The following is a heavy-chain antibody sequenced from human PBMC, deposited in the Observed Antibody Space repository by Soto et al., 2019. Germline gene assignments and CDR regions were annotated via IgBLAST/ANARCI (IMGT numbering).Heavy chain of an antibody. CDR1: GGSISSYY. J-gene: IGHJ6*03. Sequence: SETLCLTCTVSGGSISSYYWSWIRQPPGKGLEWIGNIYDSGSTSYNPSLKSRVTISVDTSKNQFSLELSSVTAADTAVYYCAREGYGYYQLPCYYYYMDVWGKGTTVTVSS. CDR2: IYDSGST. V-gene: IGHV4-59*01. D-gene: IGHD1-26*01. CDR3: AREGYGYYQLPCYYYYMDV.